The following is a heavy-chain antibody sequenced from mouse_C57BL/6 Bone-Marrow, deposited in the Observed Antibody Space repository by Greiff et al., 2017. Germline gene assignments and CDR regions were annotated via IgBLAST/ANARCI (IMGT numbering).Heavy chain of an antibody. Sequence: QVQLQQPGAELVKPGASVKMSCKASGYTFTSYWITWVKQRPGQGLEWIGDIYPGSGSTNYNEKFKSKATLTVDTSSSTAYMQLSSLTSEDSAVYYCARGEIYYGNYDLFDYWGQGSTLTVSS. D-gene: IGHD2-1*01. CDR2: IYPGSGST. CDR1: GYTFTSYW. J-gene: IGHJ2*01. V-gene: IGHV1-55*01. CDR3: ARGEIYYGNYDLFDY.